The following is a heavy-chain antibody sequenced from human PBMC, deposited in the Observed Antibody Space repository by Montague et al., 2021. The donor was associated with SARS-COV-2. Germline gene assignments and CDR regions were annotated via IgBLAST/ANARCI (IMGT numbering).Heavy chain of an antibody. J-gene: IGHJ6*02. Sequence: SLRLSCAASVFTFYHYAMSLVRQAPDKGLEWVAVLYGGGISTYYXXSVKVLFTIFRDNSKDTLYLDLNSLRAEDTAVYYCVSRYSLSPSYYGLDVWGQGTTVTVSS. D-gene: IGHD5-18*01. CDR3: VSRYSLSPSYYGLDV. CDR2: LYGGGIST. V-gene: IGHV3-23*03. CDR1: VFTFYHYA.